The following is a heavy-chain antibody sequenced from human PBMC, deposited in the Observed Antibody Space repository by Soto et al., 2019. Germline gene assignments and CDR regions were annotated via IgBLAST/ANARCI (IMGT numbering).Heavy chain of an antibody. Sequence: SETLSLTCTVSGGSISSYYWSWIRQPPGKGLEWIGEIYHSGSTNYNPSLKSRVTISVDTSKKQFSLKLSSVTAADTAVYFCARDQSGSGSFYFYGMDVWGQGTTVTVSS. D-gene: IGHD3-22*01. CDR2: IYHSGST. J-gene: IGHJ6*02. CDR1: GGSISSYY. V-gene: IGHV4-59*12. CDR3: ARDQSGSGSFYFYGMDV.